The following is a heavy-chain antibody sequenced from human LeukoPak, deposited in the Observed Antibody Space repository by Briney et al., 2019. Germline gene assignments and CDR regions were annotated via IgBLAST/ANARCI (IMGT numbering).Heavy chain of an antibody. CDR3: AKDLTVTTRVTYAFDI. CDR2: ISGSAGRT. V-gene: IGHV3-23*01. CDR1: GFSFSTYA. J-gene: IGHJ3*02. D-gene: IGHD4-17*01. Sequence: GGSLRLSCAASGFSFSTYAMSWVRQAPGKGLEWVSGISGSAGRTYHAESVKGRFTISRDNSKNTLFLQMNSLTAEDTAVYDCAKDLTVTTRVTYAFDIWGPGTMVTVSS.